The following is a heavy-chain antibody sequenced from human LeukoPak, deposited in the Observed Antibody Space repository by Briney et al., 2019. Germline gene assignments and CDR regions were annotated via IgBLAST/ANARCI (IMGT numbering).Heavy chain of an antibody. CDR2: IRSSSSYI. Sequence: GGSLRLSCAASGFTFSSYSMNLVRQAPGKGLEWVSSIRSSSSYIYYADSVKGRFTISRDNAKNSLYLQMNSLRAEDTAVYYCARSITIFGVVIIPDYYFDYWGQGTLVTVSS. CDR3: ARSITIFGVVIIPDYYFDY. V-gene: IGHV3-21*01. D-gene: IGHD3-3*01. J-gene: IGHJ4*02. CDR1: GFTFSSYS.